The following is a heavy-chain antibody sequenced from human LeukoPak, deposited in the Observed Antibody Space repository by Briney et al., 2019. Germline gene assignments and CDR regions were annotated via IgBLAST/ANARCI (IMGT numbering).Heavy chain of an antibody. J-gene: IGHJ4*02. D-gene: IGHD4-11*01. V-gene: IGHV3-NL1*01. CDR2: IYSGGST. Sequence: PGGSLRLSCAASGFTFSSYAMHWVRQAPGKGLEWVSVIYSGGSTYYADSVKGRFTISRDNSKNTLYLQMNSLRAEDTAVYYCASGVTTVTSPYYFDYWGQGTLVTVSS. CDR3: ASGVTTVTSPYYFDY. CDR1: GFTFSSYA.